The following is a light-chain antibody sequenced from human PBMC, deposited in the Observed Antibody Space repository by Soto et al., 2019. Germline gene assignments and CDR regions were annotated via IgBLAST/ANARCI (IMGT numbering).Light chain of an antibody. CDR2: AAS. Sequence: DIQMTQSPSSLSASVGYRVTITCRASQSISSYLNWYQQKPGKAPKLLIYAASSLQSGVPSRFSGSGSGTDFTLTISSLQPEDFATYYCQQSYSTPITFGQGTRLE. CDR1: QSISSY. J-gene: IGKJ5*01. CDR3: QQSYSTPIT. V-gene: IGKV1-39*01.